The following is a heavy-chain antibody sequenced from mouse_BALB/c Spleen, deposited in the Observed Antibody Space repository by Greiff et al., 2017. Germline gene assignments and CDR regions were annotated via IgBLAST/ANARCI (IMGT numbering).Heavy chain of an antibody. CDR1: GFNIKDTY. Sequence: VQLKESGAELVKPGASVKLSCTASGFNIKDTYMHWVKQRPEQGLEWIGRIDPANGNTKYDPKFQGKATITADTSSNTAYLQLSSLTSEDTAVYYCAREGLRAWFAYWGQGTLVTVSA. J-gene: IGHJ3*01. V-gene: IGHV14-3*02. CDR2: IDPANGNT. D-gene: IGHD2-4*01. CDR3: AREGLRAWFAY.